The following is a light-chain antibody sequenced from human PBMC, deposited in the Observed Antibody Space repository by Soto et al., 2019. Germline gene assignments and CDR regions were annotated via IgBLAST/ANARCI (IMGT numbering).Light chain of an antibody. CDR2: EVN. Sequence: QSVLTQPVSVSGSPGQSITISCSGTSSDVGNSNYVSWYQHHPGKAPKLLIYEVNNRPLGVSDRFSASKSGNTASLTISGLQPEDEADYFCSSYTTSGTEVFGTATQLTVL. CDR1: SSDVGNSNY. V-gene: IGLV2-14*01. J-gene: IGLJ1*01. CDR3: SSYTTSGTEV.